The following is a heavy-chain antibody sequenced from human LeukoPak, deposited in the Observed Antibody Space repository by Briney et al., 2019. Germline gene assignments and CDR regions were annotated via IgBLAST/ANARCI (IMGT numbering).Heavy chain of an antibody. CDR1: GYTFTSYD. D-gene: IGHD1-26*01. CDR3: ARGLTLHTPSGGSYGY. V-gene: IGHV1-8*03. Sequence: GASVKVSCKASGYTFTSYDIHWVRQATGQGLEWMGWMNPNSGNTGYAQKFQGRVTITRNTSISTAYMELSSLRSEDTAVYYCARGLTLHTPSGGSYGYWGQGTLVTVSS. CDR2: MNPNSGNT. J-gene: IGHJ4*02.